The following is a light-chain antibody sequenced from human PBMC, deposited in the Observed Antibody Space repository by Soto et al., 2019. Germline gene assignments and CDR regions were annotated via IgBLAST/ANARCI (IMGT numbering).Light chain of an antibody. Sequence: EVVMTQSPATLSMSPGERATLSCRASQSVSSSLAWYQQKPGQAPRLLIYGASTSATGIPERFSGSGSETEFTLTISSLQAEDFAIYYCQQYNNWWTFGQGTKVEIK. V-gene: IGKV3-15*01. J-gene: IGKJ1*01. CDR2: GAS. CDR3: QQYNNWWT. CDR1: QSVSSS.